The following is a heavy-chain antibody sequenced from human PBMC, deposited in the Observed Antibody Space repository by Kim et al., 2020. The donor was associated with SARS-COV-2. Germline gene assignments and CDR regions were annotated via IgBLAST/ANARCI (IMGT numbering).Heavy chain of an antibody. CDR3: ARDWGGGSGSYYRALDI. Sequence: SKTLSLICTVSGGSISSGNYYWSWIRQHPGKGLEWIGYIYNSGSAYYNPSLKSRVTISVDTSKNQFSLKLNSVTAADTAVYYCARDWGGGSGSYYRALDIWGQGTIVTVSS. J-gene: IGHJ3*02. CDR2: IYNSGSA. CDR1: GGSISSGNYY. V-gene: IGHV4-31*03. D-gene: IGHD3-10*01.